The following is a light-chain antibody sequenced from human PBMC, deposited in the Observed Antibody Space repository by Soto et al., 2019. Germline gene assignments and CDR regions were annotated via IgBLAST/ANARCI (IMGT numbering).Light chain of an antibody. CDR3: CSYAGSSAPVV. J-gene: IGLJ2*01. CDR1: SSDVGSYKL. V-gene: IGLV2-23*02. Sequence: QSVLTQPASVSGSPGQSITISCTGTSSDVGSYKLVSWYQQHPGKAPKLMIFEVNKRPLGVSYRFSGSKSGNTASLTISGLQAEDEADYYCCSYAGSSAPVVFGGGTKLTVL. CDR2: EVN.